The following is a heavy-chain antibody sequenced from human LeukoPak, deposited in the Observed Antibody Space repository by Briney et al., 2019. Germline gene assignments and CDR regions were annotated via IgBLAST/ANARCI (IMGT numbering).Heavy chain of an antibody. Sequence: GGSLRLSCAASGITFSNAWMIWVRQAPGKGLEWVGRIKSKPNGGTTDYAAPVKGRFTISRDDSKNTLYLQIDSLKTEDTAVYYCTSLTGYYASEYWGQGTLVTVSS. CDR2: IKSKPNGGTT. J-gene: IGHJ4*02. CDR3: TSLTGYYASEY. D-gene: IGHD3-9*01. CDR1: GITFSNAW. V-gene: IGHV3-15*01.